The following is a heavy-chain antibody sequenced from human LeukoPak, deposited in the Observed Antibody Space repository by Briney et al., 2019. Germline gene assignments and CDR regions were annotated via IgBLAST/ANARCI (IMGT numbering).Heavy chain of an antibody. J-gene: IGHJ4*02. V-gene: IGHV5-51*01. Sequence: GESLKISCKGSGYSFTSYWIGWVRQMPGKGLEWMGIIYPGDSDTRYRPSFQGQVTISADKSISTAYLQWSSLKASDTAMYYCARRVVRGVTAGCFDYWGQGTLVTVSS. CDR3: ARRVVRGVTAGCFDY. CDR2: IYPGDSDT. D-gene: IGHD3-10*01. CDR1: GYSFTSYW.